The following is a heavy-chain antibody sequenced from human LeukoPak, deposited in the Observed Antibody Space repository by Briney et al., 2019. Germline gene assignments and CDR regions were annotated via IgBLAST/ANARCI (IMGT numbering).Heavy chain of an antibody. Sequence: SETLSLTCTVSGGSISSYYWSWIRQPAGKRLEWIGRIYTSGSPNYNPSLKSRVTMSVDTAKNQFSLKLSSVTAADTAVYYWARTSPYYYYYMDVWGKGTTVTVSS. CDR1: GGSISSYY. V-gene: IGHV4-4*07. CDR3: ARTSPYYYYYMDV. J-gene: IGHJ6*03. CDR2: IYTSGSP.